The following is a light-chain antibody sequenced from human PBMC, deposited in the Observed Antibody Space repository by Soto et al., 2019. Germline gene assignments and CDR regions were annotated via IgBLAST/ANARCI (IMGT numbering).Light chain of an antibody. J-gene: IGKJ2*01. CDR3: QQRSNWPLSYS. Sequence: EIVLTQSPATLSLSPGERATLSCRASQIVSSHLTWYQQKPGQAPRLLIYDASNRATGIPARFSGSGSGTDFTLTISSLEPEDFAVYYCQQRSNWPLSYSFGQGTNLEI. V-gene: IGKV3-11*01. CDR1: QIVSSH. CDR2: DAS.